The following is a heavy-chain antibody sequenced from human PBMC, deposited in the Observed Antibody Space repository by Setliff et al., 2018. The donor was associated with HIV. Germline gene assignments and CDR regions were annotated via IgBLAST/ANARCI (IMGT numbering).Heavy chain of an antibody. V-gene: IGHV1-2*02. J-gene: IGHJ6*02. CDR3: ARNFGLSPSGKYYYYYGMDI. Sequence: GASVKVSCKASGYTFTGHYLHWVRQAPGQGLEWLGWVNPNSGDAIYAQNFQGRVTMTRDTSINAAYTELRGLRSDDTAVYYCARNFGLSPSGKYYYYYGMDIWGQGTKVTVSS. D-gene: IGHD3-10*01. CDR1: GYTFTGHY. CDR2: VNPNSGDA.